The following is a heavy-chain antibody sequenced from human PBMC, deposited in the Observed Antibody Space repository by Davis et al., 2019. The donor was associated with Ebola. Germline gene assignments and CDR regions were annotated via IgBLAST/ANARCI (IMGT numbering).Heavy chain of an antibody. Sequence: ESLKISCTVSGYSISSGYYWGWIRQPPGKGLEWIGNIYHSGNTYYNPSLKSRVTISVDTSKNQFSLKLSSVTAADTAGDYCARDSSHGPGRVPLDYRGQGNLVTGSS. J-gene: IGHJ4*01. CDR1: GYSISSGYY. D-gene: IGHD3/OR15-3a*01. V-gene: IGHV4-38-2*02. CDR3: ARDSSHGPGRVPLDY. CDR2: IYHSGNT.